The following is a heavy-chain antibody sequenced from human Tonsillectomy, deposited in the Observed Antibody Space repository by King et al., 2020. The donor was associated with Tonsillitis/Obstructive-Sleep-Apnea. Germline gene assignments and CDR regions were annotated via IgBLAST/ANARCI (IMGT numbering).Heavy chain of an antibody. Sequence: LQLQESGPGLVKPSETLSLTCTVSGGSISSSGYYWGWIRQPPGKGLEWLGTYSHSGSTYYNPSLKSRVTISVDTSENQFSLRLSSVTAADTAVYYCASLPHSNYAWFDPWGQGTLVTVSS. CDR2: YSHSGST. D-gene: IGHD4-11*01. J-gene: IGHJ5*02. CDR1: GGSISSSGYY. V-gene: IGHV4-39*01. CDR3: ASLPHSNYAWFDP.